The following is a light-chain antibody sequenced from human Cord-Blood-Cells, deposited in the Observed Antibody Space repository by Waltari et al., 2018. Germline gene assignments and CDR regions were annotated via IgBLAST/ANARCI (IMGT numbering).Light chain of an antibody. CDR2: AAS. CDR1: QNISSY. CDR3: QQSYSTPLT. V-gene: IGKV1-39*01. Sequence: IQMTQSPSSLSASVGDRVTITCRASQNISSYLNWYQQKPGKAPKILIYAASSLQSGVPSRFSGSGSGTDFTLTISSLQPEDFATYYCQQSYSTPLTFGGGTKVEIK. J-gene: IGKJ4*01.